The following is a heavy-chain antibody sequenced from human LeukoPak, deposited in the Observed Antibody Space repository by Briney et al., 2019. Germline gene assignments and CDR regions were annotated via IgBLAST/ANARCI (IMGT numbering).Heavy chain of an antibody. D-gene: IGHD3-3*01. V-gene: IGHV3-66*02. Sequence: PGGSLRLSCAASGFTVSSNYMSWVRRPQGRGLEGVSVIYSGGSTYYADSVKGRFTISRDNSKNTLYLQMNSLRAEDTAVYYCARPRGAYYDFWSGPRGPDAFDIWGQGTMVTVSS. CDR2: IYSGGST. J-gene: IGHJ3*02. CDR3: ARPRGAYYDFWSGPRGPDAFDI. CDR1: GFTVSSNY.